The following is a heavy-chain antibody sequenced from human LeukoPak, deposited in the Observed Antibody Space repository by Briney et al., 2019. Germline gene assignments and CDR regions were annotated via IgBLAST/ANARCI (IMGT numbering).Heavy chain of an antibody. J-gene: IGHJ4*02. Sequence: SETLSLICTVSGGSISGSFYYWGWIRQPPGKGLEWIGYIYYSGSTYYNPSLKSRVTISVDTSKNQFSLKLSSVTAADTAVYYCARERVSPHYVYYFDYWGQGTLVTVSS. V-gene: IGHV4-31*03. CDR3: ARERVSPHYVYYFDY. CDR1: GGSISGSFYY. D-gene: IGHD4-17*01. CDR2: IYYSGST.